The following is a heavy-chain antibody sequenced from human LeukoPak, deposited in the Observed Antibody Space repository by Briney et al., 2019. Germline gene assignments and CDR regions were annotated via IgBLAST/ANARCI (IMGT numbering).Heavy chain of an antibody. V-gene: IGHV1-18*01. J-gene: IGHJ6*03. CDR2: ISAYNGNT. CDR3: AREGLVVPAAIPYYYYYMDV. Sequence: ASVEVSCKASGYTFTSYGISWVRQAPGQGLEWMGWISAYNGNTNYAQKLQGRVTMTTDTSTSTAYMELRSLRSDDTAVYYCAREGLVVPAAIPYYYYYMDVWGKGTTVTVSS. D-gene: IGHD2-2*01. CDR1: GYTFTSYG.